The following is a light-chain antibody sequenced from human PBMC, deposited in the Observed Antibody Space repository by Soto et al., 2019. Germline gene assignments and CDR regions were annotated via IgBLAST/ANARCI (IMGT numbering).Light chain of an antibody. CDR3: QQYNKGPLT. CDR1: ESVSSN. V-gene: IGKV3-15*01. Sequence: EIVMTQSPATLSVSQGERATLSCRASESVSSNLAWYQQKPGQAPRLLIYGASTRATGVPARFSGSGSGTEFTLNISGLQSEGFAVFYCQQYNKGPLTFGGGTKVELK. CDR2: GAS. J-gene: IGKJ4*01.